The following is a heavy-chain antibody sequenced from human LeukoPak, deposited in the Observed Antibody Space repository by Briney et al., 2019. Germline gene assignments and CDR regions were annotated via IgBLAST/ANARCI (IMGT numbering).Heavy chain of an antibody. Sequence: GGSLRLSCAASGFIFRSYSMSWVRQAPGKGLEWISSISSSSDYIHYADSVKGRFTISRDNAKNSLFLQMNSLRAEDTAVYYCARGVSAVRYFGLNWFDPWGQGTLVTVSS. CDR2: ISSSSDYI. CDR1: GFIFRSYS. V-gene: IGHV3-21*01. CDR3: ARGVSAVRYFGLNWFDP. D-gene: IGHD3-9*01. J-gene: IGHJ5*02.